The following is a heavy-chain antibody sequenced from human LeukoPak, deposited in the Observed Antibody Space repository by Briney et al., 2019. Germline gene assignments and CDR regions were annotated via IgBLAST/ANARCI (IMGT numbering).Heavy chain of an antibody. CDR3: AKGVAGRPVN. J-gene: IGHJ4*02. D-gene: IGHD6-19*01. CDR1: GFTFSSYG. V-gene: IGHV3-33*06. CDR2: IWYDGSNK. Sequence: QSGGSLRLSCAASGFTFSSYGMHWVRQAPGKGLEWVAVIWYDGSNKYYADSVKGRFTISRDNSKNTLYLQMDSLRAEDTAVYYCAKGVAGRPVNWGQGTLVTVSS.